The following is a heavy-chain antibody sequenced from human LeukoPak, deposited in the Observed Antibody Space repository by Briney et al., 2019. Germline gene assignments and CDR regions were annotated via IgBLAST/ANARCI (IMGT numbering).Heavy chain of an antibody. J-gene: IGHJ4*02. Sequence: ASVKVSCKASGYTFTHYYLHWVRQAPGQGLEWMGWISSDRGTTDYAQKFQGRVTMTRDTSISTVYMELSSLTSDDTAIYYCARAMSGDLFDFWGQGTLVTVSS. V-gene: IGHV1-2*02. CDR1: GYTFTHYY. D-gene: IGHD3-10*01. CDR3: ARAMSGDLFDF. CDR2: ISSDRGTT.